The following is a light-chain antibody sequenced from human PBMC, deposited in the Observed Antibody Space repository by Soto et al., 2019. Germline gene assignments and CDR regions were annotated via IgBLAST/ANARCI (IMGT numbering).Light chain of an antibody. Sequence: QSVLTQPPSVSAAPGQKVTISCSGSSSNIGNNYVSLYQQFPGTAPKLLIYDNNKRPSGIPDRFSVSKSGTSATLGITGLQTGDEADYYCGTWDSSLSAVVFGGGTKLTVL. CDR3: GTWDSSLSAVV. V-gene: IGLV1-51*01. CDR1: SSNIGNNY. J-gene: IGLJ2*01. CDR2: DNN.